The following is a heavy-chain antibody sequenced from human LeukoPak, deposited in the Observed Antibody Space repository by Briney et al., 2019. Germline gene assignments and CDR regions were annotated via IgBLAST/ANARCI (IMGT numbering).Heavy chain of an antibody. D-gene: IGHD2-21*02. V-gene: IGHV1-18*01. CDR2: ISAYNGNT. CDR3: ARDQYCGGDCYPDAFDI. J-gene: IGHJ3*02. CDR1: GYTFTSYG. Sequence: ASVKVSCKASGYTFTSYGISWVRQAPGQGLEWMGWISAYNGNTNYAQKLQGRVTVTTDTSTSTAYMELRSLRSDDTAVYYCARDQYCGGDCYPDAFDIWGQGTMVTVSS.